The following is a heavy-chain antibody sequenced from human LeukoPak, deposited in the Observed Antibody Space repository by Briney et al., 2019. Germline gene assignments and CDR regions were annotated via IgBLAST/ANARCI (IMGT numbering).Heavy chain of an antibody. CDR1: GFNFNNFA. Sequence: PGGSLRLSCEASGFNFNNFALSWVRQAPGKGLEWVSGIGAGGRSTYYAESVKGRLTISRDDFKKTLFLQMNSLRAEDTAVYYCAKESRAAVNWGYWYFDLWGRGTLVTVSS. J-gene: IGHJ2*01. CDR3: AKESRAAVNWGYWYFDL. D-gene: IGHD7-27*01. CDR2: IGAGGRST. V-gene: IGHV3-23*01.